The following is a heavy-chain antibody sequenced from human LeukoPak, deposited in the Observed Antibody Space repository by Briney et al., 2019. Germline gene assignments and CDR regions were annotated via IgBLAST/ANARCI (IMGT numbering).Heavy chain of an antibody. CDR3: ARGLIVMVVAATSQWFDP. CDR1: GGSINTDNYY. J-gene: IGHJ5*02. Sequence: SETLSLTCSVSGGSINTDNYYWGWVRQPPGKALEWIGSIYYSGSKWYNPSLKSRVTISLDTSKNQFSLKLSSVTAADTAVYYCARGLIVMVVAATSQWFDPWGQGTLVTVSS. V-gene: IGHV4-39*07. D-gene: IGHD2-15*01. CDR2: IYYSGSK.